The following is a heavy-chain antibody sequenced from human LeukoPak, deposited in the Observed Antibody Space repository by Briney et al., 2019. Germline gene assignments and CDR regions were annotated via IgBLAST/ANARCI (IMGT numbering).Heavy chain of an antibody. J-gene: IGHJ3*02. V-gene: IGHV4-39*01. D-gene: IGHD3-22*01. CDR1: GGSISSSSYY. CDR3: ASYAYYDSSGYYGAFDI. Sequence: EPSETLSLTCTVSGGSISSSSYYWGWIRQPPGKGLEWIGSIYYSGSTYYNPSLKSRVTISVDTSKNQSSLKLSSVTAADTAVYYCASYAYYDSSGYYGAFDIWGQGTMVTVSS. CDR2: IYYSGST.